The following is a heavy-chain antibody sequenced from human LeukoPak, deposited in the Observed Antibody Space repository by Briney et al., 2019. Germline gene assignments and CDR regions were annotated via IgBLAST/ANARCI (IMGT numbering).Heavy chain of an antibody. CDR1: GFTFRNYV. V-gene: IGHV3-23*01. Sequence: GGSLRLSCAASGFTFRNYVMNWVRQAPGKGLEWVSGISGSGDSTYYADSVKGRFTISKDNSKNTLYLQMNSLRVEDTAAYYCAKVRAPSGWFNSDYWGQGTLVTVSS. CDR2: ISGSGDST. J-gene: IGHJ4*02. CDR3: AKVRAPSGWFNSDY. D-gene: IGHD6-19*01.